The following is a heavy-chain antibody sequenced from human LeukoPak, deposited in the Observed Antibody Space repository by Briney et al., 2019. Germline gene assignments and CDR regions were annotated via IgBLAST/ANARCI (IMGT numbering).Heavy chain of an antibody. J-gene: IGHJ5*02. Sequence: GGSLRLSCAASGFTFSSYTMNWVRQAPGKGLEWVSSISSSNTYIYYADSVKGRSTISRDNDQNSLFLQMNSLRVEDTAVYYCARDRDSSGFFDPWGQGTLVTVSS. CDR2: ISSSNTYI. D-gene: IGHD6-19*01. CDR1: GFTFSSYT. V-gene: IGHV3-21*01. CDR3: ARDRDSSGFFDP.